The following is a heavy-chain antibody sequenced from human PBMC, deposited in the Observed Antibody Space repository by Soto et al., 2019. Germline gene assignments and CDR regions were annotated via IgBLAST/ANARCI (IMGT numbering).Heavy chain of an antibody. J-gene: IGHJ5*02. CDR3: ARAPAIGRNWFDP. CDR2: ISGRGSSI. Sequence: GGSLRLSCAASGFTFSPYTMHWVRQTPGKGPEWVSSISGRGSSISYTDSVKGRFTISRDNVQSTLYLQMNSLRAEDTAVYFCARAPAIGRNWFDPWGQGTLVTVSS. V-gene: IGHV3-21*06. CDR1: GFTFSPYT.